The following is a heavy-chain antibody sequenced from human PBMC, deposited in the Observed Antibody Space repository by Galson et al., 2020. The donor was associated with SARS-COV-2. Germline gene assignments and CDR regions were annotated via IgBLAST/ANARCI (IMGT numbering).Heavy chain of an antibody. V-gene: IGHV3-43D*04. J-gene: IGHJ4*02. D-gene: IGHD3-22*01. Sequence: GESLKISCAASGFTFDDYAMHWVRQAPGKGLEWVSLISWDGGSTYYADSVKGRFTISRDNSKNSLYLQMNSLRAEDTALYYCAKASYSSGYLFDYWGQGTLVTVSS. CDR3: AKASYSSGYLFDY. CDR2: ISWDGGST. CDR1: GFTFDDYA.